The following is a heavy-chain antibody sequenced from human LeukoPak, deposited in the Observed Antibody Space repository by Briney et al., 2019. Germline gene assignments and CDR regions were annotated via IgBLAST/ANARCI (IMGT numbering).Heavy chain of an antibody. CDR2: IKSSTDGGTT. D-gene: IGHD3-10*01. V-gene: IGHV3-15*01. CDR3: ATDKPSYASGRNL. J-gene: IGHJ5*02. CDR1: GFTFHDAW. Sequence: GGSLRLSGAASGFTFHDAWMAWVRQAPGKGLEWVGRIKSSTDGGTTFYATPVKDRFTISRDDPKNTLYLQMNSLKTEDTALYYCATDKPSYASGRNLWGQGTLVTVSS.